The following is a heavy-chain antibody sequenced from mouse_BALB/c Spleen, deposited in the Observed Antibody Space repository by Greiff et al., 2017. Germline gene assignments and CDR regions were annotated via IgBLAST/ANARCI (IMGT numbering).Heavy chain of an antibody. Sequence: QVQLQQPGAELVMPGASVKMSCKASGYTFTDYWMHWVKQRPGQGLEWIGAIDTSDSYTSYNQKFKGKATLTVDESSSTAYMQLSSLTSEDSAVYYCARYDGYAMDDWGQGTSVTVSS. CDR3: ARYDGYAMDD. J-gene: IGHJ4*01. V-gene: IGHV1-69*01. CDR1: GYTFTDYW. CDR2: IDTSDSYT. D-gene: IGHD2-14*01.